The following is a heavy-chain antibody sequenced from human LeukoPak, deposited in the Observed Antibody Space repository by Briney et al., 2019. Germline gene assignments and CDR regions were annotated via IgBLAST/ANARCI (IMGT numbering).Heavy chain of an antibody. CDR3: ARRAVYGDWFDP. CDR2: IYYSGST. J-gene: IGHJ5*02. CDR1: GGSISSYY. V-gene: IGHV4-59*12. D-gene: IGHD4-17*01. Sequence: PSETLSLTCTVPGGSISSYYWSWLRQPPGKGLEWIGYIYYSGSTNYNPSLKSRVTISVDTSKNQFSLKLSSVTAADTAVYYCARRAVYGDWFDPWGQGTLVTVSS.